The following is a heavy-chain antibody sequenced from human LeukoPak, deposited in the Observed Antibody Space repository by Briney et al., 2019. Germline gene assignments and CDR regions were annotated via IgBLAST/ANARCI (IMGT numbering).Heavy chain of an antibody. J-gene: IGHJ4*02. D-gene: IGHD3-3*01. CDR2: FDPEDGET. Sequence: ASVKVSCKVSGYTLTELSMHWVRQAPGKGLEWMGGFDPEDGETIYAQKFQGRVTMTEDTSTDTAYMELSSLRSEDTAVYYCATFRPYDFWSGYYTYWGQGTLVTVSS. V-gene: IGHV1-24*01. CDR1: GYTLTELS. CDR3: ATFRPYDFWSGYYTY.